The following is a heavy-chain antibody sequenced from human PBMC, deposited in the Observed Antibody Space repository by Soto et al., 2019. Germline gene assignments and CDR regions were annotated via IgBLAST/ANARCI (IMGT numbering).Heavy chain of an antibody. CDR1: GDSITSIYH. CDR2: IYHSGTT. CDR3: ASSSLYSMDF. V-gene: IGHV4-38-2*01. Sequence: SETLSLTCAVSGDSITSIYHWAWIRQPPGRGLELVASIYHSGTTYYNPSLKSRVTISVDTSKNQFSLNLRSVTAADSAVYYCASSSLYSMDFWGRGTTVTVSS. J-gene: IGHJ6*02.